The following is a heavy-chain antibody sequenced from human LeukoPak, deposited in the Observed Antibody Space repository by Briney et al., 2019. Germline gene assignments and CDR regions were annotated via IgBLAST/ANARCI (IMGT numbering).Heavy chain of an antibody. CDR2: INHSGST. J-gene: IGHJ3*02. CDR3: ARTTYGPDGASDI. V-gene: IGHV4-34*01. D-gene: IGHD3-10*01. Sequence: SETLSLTCAVYGGSFSGHYWKWIHQPPGKGLEWIGEINHSGSTKNNPSLESRVTISVDTSKNQFSLRLNSVTAADTAVYYCARTTYGPDGASDIWGQGTMVTVSS. CDR1: GGSFSGHY.